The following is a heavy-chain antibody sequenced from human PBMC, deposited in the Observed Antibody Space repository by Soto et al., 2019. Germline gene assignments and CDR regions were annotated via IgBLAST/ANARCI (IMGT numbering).Heavy chain of an antibody. J-gene: IGHJ4*02. CDR3: ARDYASLDY. CDR1: GFTFSSYW. V-gene: IGHV3-74*01. Sequence: GGSLRLSCAASGFTFSSYWMHWVRQAPGKGLVWVSRIRGDESSITYADSVKSRFTISRDNAKNTLYLQMNSLRVEDTAVYYCARDYASLDYWCQGTLVTVSS. D-gene: IGHD3-16*01. CDR2: IRGDESSI.